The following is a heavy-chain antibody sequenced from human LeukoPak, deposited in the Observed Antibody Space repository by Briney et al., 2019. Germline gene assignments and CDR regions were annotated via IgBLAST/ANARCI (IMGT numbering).Heavy chain of an antibody. CDR1: GFTFNSYE. Sequence: GGSLRLSCAASGFTFNSYEMNWVRQAPGKGLEWPSYIGSSGATRYYADSVEGRFTVSRDNAKNSLYLQMNSLRAEDTAVYYCARYGDYSFDYWGQGTLVTVSS. J-gene: IGHJ4*02. CDR2: IGSSGATR. D-gene: IGHD4-17*01. CDR3: ARYGDYSFDY. V-gene: IGHV3-48*03.